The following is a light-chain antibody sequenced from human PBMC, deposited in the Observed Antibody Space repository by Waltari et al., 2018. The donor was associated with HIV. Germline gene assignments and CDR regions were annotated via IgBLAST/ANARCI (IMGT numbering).Light chain of an antibody. V-gene: IGKV3-15*01. CDR1: QSVSSN. CDR2: STS. J-gene: IGKJ4*01. Sequence: DIVMTQSPLSLPVTPGEPASISCRASQSVSSNLAWYQQRPGQTPRLLIFSTSTRATGVPARFSGSGSGTEFTLTISSLQSEDFAVYFCQQHNNWPLTFGGGTKVEIK. CDR3: QQHNNWPLT.